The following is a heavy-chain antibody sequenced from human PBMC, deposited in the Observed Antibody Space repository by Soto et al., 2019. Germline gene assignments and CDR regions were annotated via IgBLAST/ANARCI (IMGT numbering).Heavy chain of an antibody. CDR1: VFTFSSSA. CDR3: AALGGYCSGGSGSSDASDDY. J-gene: IGHJ4*02. V-gene: IGHV1-58*01. D-gene: IGHD2-15*01. Sequence: ASVKVSCKASVFTFSSSAVQWVRQARGQRLEWIGWIVVGSGNTNYAQNFQERVTITRDMSTSTAYMELSSLRSEDTAVYYCAALGGYCSGGSGSSDASDDYWGQGTLVTVSS. CDR2: IVVGSGNT.